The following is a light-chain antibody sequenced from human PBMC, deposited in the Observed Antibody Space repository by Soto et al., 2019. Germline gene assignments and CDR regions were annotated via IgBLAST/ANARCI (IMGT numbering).Light chain of an antibody. CDR1: QSLSSNY. Sequence: EIVLTQSPGTLSLSPGDRATLSCRASQSLSSNYLAWYQQKPGQAPRLLIYGASTRATGIPDNFSGSGSGTDFTLTISSLQSEDFAIYYCQQHNNWLPLTFGGGTKVEIK. CDR2: GAS. V-gene: IGKV3D-20*02. J-gene: IGKJ4*01. CDR3: QQHNNWLPLT.